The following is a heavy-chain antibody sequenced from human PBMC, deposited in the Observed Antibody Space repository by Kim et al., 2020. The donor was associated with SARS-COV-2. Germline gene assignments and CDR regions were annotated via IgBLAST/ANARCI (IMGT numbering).Heavy chain of an antibody. J-gene: IGHJ4*02. D-gene: IGHD1-26*01. V-gene: IGHV3-53*01. Sequence: STYYADSVKGRVTITRANSKNTLYLQMNGLRAEDTAVDYCARLEVGALDYWGQGTLVTVSS. CDR3: ARLEVGALDY. CDR2: ST.